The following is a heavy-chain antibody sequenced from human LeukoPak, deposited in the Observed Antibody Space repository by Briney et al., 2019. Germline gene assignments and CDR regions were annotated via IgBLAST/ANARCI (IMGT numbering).Heavy chain of an antibody. CDR2: ISGSGGST. CDR3: AKWGAWFGTVNYYGMYV. Sequence: PGGSLRLSCAASGFTFSSYAMSWVRQAPGKGLEWVSVISGSGGSTYYADSVKGRFAISRDISKNTVYLQINSLRAEDTALYYCAKWGAWFGTVNYYGMYVWGQGTTVTVSS. CDR1: GFTFSSYA. V-gene: IGHV3-23*01. D-gene: IGHD3-10*01. J-gene: IGHJ6*02.